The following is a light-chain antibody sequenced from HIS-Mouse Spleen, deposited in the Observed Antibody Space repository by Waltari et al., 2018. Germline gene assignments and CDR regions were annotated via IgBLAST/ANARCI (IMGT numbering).Light chain of an antibody. V-gene: IGLV3-10*01. CDR2: EDS. Sequence: SYELTQPPSVSVSPGQTARITCSGDALPKKYAYCYQQKSGQAPVLVIYEDSKRPPGIPERFSGSSSGTMATLTISGAQVEDEADYYCYSTDSSGNHRVFGVGTKLTVL. CDR1: ALPKKY. J-gene: IGLJ2*01. CDR3: YSTDSSGNHRV.